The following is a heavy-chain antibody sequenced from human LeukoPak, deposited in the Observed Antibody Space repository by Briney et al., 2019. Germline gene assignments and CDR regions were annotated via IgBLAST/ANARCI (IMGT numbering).Heavy chain of an antibody. V-gene: IGHV1-8*03. D-gene: IGHD1-26*01. J-gene: IGHJ5*02. CDR1: GYTFTSYD. CDR2: MNPNSGNT. Sequence: ASVKVSCKASGYTFTSYDINWVRQATGQGLEWMGWMNPNSGNTGYAQKFQGRVTITRNTSISTAYMELSSLGSEDTAVYYCARGRRYSGSYSWFDPWGQGTLVTVSS. CDR3: ARGRRYSGSYSWFDP.